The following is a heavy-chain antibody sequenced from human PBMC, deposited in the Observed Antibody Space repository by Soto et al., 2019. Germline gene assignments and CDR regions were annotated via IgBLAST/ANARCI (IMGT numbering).Heavy chain of an antibody. D-gene: IGHD6-19*01. Sequence: EVQLVESGGGLVQPGGSLRLSCAASGFTFSSYWMHWVRQAPGKGLVWVSRINSDGSSTSYADSVKGRFTISRDNAKNTLYLQMNSLRAEDTAVYYCVRSVGGWFLFDYWGQGTLVTVSS. J-gene: IGHJ4*02. CDR3: VRSVGGWFLFDY. V-gene: IGHV3-74*01. CDR1: GFTFSSYW. CDR2: INSDGSST.